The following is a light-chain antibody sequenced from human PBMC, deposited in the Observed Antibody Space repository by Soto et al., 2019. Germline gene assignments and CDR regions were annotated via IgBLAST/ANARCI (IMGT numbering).Light chain of an antibody. J-gene: IGKJ4*01. Sequence: IVMTQSPATLSVSPGERATLSCRASQSVSSNLAWYQQKPGQAPRLLIYGASTRATGIPASFSGSGSGTEFILTISSLQSEDFAVYYCQQYHKWPRTFGGGTKV. CDR2: GAS. V-gene: IGKV3-15*01. CDR3: QQYHKWPRT. CDR1: QSVSSN.